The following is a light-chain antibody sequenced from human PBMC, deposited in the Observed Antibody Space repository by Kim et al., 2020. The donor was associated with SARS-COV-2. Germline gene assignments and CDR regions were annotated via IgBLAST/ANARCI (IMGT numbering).Light chain of an antibody. V-gene: IGLV3-1*01. CDR1: KLRDQH. J-gene: IGLJ3*02. Sequence: VSPGQTASISCYGDKLRDQHASWYQQKPGQSPALVIHQDNKWPAGIHERFSGSNSGNTATLTLSGTKAMDEADYYFQAWDSSTWVFGGGTQLTVL. CDR2: QDN. CDR3: QAWDSSTWV.